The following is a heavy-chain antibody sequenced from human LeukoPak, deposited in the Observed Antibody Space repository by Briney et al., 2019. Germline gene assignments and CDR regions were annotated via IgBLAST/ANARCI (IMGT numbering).Heavy chain of an antibody. V-gene: IGHV3-7*01. CDR2: IKLDGSEK. J-gene: IGHJ4*02. D-gene: IGHD4/OR15-4a*01. CDR3: ARVNREDYLKDYHYDL. CDR1: GFRFSSYW. Sequence: PGGSLRLSGVTSGFRFSSYWMTWVRQAPGKGLEWVANIKLDGSEKYYGDAVKGRFTIARDNAKKALYLEMSRLGAEDTAVYYCARVNREDYLKDYHYDLWGQGTLVTVTS.